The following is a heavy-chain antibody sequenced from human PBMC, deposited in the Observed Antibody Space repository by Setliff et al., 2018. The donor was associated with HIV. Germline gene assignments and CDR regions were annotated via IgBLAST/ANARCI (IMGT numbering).Heavy chain of an antibody. CDR1: GCTFTDYY. CDR3: ARWVPYCTSTDCHRWLYYYMDV. Sequence: GASVKVSCKASGCTFTDYYIHWVRQAPGQGLEWMGIIYSGGGSTNYAQKFQGRITMTSDTSTSTVYMELSSLRSEDTAVYYCARWVPYCTSTDCHRWLYYYMDVWGKGTTVTVSS. D-gene: IGHD2-2*01. CDR2: IYSGGGST. V-gene: IGHV1-46*01. J-gene: IGHJ6*03.